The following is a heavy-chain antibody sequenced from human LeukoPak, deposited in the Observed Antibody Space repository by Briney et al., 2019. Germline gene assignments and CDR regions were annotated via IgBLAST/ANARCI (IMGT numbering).Heavy chain of an antibody. V-gene: IGHV3-33*01. CDR1: GFTFSSYG. D-gene: IGHD3-9*01. Sequence: GGSLRLSCAASGFTFSSYGMHWVRQAPGKGLEWVAVIWYDGSNKYYADSVKGRFTISRDNSKNTLYLQMNSLRAEDMAVYYCARAPPKDDWYANAFDIWGQGTMVTVSS. CDR3: ARAPPKDDWYANAFDI. CDR2: IWYDGSNK. J-gene: IGHJ3*02.